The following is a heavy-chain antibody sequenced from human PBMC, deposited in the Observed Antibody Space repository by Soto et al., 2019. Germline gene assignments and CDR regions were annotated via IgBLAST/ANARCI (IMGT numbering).Heavy chain of an antibody. Sequence: ASVKVSCKASGGTFSSYAISWVRQAPGQGLEWMGGIIPIFGTANYAQKFQGRVTITADESTSTAYMELSSLRSEDTAVYYCAGDKGRVGAIAGRAFDIWGQGTMVTVSS. J-gene: IGHJ3*02. V-gene: IGHV1-69*13. CDR2: IIPIFGTA. CDR3: AGDKGRVGAIAGRAFDI. D-gene: IGHD1-26*01. CDR1: GGTFSSYA.